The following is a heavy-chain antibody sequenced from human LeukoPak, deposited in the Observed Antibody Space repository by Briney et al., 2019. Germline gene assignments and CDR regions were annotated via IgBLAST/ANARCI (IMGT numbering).Heavy chain of an antibody. CDR1: GFSVSSNF. Sequence: PGESLRLSCATSGFSVSSNFMSRVRQALGKGLEWVSVIYSIGSTYYTDSVKGRFTISRDNSKSTVYLQMDSLRAEDTAVYYCVRDSDSFGFDHWGQGTLVTVSS. J-gene: IGHJ4*02. V-gene: IGHV3-53*01. D-gene: IGHD3-10*01. CDR2: IYSIGST. CDR3: VRDSDSFGFDH.